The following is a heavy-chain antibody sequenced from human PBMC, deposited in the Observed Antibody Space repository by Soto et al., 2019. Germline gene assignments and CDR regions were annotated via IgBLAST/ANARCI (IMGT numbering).Heavy chain of an antibody. CDR2: IFPSGTT. CDR3: ARGGTTAYGMDV. D-gene: IGHD1-7*01. J-gene: IGHJ6*02. CDR1: GGSLSGATYS. Sequence: SETLSLTCGVSGGSLSGATYSWNWIRQPPGKGLEWIGYIFPSGTTYYNPSLKSRVTISIDVSKNQFSLKLRSVTAADTAVYYCARGGTTAYGMDVWGQGTTVTVSS. V-gene: IGHV4-30-2*01.